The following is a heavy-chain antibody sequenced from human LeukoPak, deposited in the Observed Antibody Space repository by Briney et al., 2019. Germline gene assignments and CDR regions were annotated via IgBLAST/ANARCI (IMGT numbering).Heavy chain of an antibody. D-gene: IGHD3-3*01. CDR3: ARADYDFWSGYYTGLDY. CDR2: INTNTGNP. J-gene: IGHJ4*02. V-gene: IGHV7-4-1*02. CDR1: GYTFTRYA. Sequence: ASVKVSCKASGYTFTRYAMNWVRQAPGQGLEWMGWINTNTGNPTYAQGFTGHFVFSLDTSVNTAYLRISGLKAEDTAVYYCARADYDFWSGYYTGLDYWGQGTLVTVSS.